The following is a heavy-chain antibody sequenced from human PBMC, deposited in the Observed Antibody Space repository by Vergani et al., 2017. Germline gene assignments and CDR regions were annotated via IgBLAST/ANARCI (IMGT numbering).Heavy chain of an antibody. CDR3: ARINYYGSSGYSLTRWHNWFDP. J-gene: IGHJ5*02. D-gene: IGHD3-22*01. V-gene: IGHV3-7*01. CDR2: INQDGSEK. CDR1: GFTFSNFG. Sequence: VQLVESAGGVVQPGGSLRLSCAASGFTFSNFGMHWVRQAPGKGLEWVANINQDGSEKYYVDSVKGRFTISRDNAKNSLYLQMNSLRAEDTALYYCARINYYGSSGYSLTRWHNWFDPWGQGTLITFSS.